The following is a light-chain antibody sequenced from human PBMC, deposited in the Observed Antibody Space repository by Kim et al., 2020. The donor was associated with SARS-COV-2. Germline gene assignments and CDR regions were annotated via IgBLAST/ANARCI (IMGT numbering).Light chain of an antibody. CDR1: ALPKKY. CDR2: EDS. V-gene: IGLV3-10*01. Sequence: SYELNQPPSVSVSPGQTARITCSGDALPKKYAYWYQQKSGQAPVLVMYEDSKRPSGIPERFSGSSSGTMATLTISGAQVEDEADYYCYSTDSSGNHRVFGGGTQLTVL. CDR3: YSTDSSGNHRV. J-gene: IGLJ3*02.